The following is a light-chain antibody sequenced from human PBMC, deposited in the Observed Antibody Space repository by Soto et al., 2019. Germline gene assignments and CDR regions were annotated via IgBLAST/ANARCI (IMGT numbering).Light chain of an antibody. CDR3: QQYGSSPIT. V-gene: IGKV3-20*01. CDR1: QSVSSSY. J-gene: IGKJ4*01. Sequence: EIVLTQSPGTLSLSPGERGTLSCRASQSVSSSYLAWYQQKPGQAPRLLLYGASSRATGTPDRFSGSGFGTQFTLTISRLEPEDLAVYYCQQYGSSPITFGGGTKVEIK. CDR2: GAS.